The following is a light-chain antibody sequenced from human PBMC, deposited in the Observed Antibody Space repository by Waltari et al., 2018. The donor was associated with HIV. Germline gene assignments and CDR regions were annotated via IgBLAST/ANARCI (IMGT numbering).Light chain of an antibody. V-gene: IGLV1-44*01. Sequence: QSVLTQPPSASGTPGQRVTISCSGSSSNIGRNTVTWYQQPPGTAPKLLIYSNNQRPSGVPDRFSGSKSGTSASLAISGLQSEDEADYYCAVWGDSLNGPVFGGGTKLTVL. CDR3: AVWGDSLNGPV. CDR2: SNN. J-gene: IGLJ2*01. CDR1: SSNIGRNT.